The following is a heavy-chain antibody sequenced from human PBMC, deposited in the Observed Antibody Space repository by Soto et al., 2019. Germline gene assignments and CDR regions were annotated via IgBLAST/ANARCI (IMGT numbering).Heavy chain of an antibody. CDR1: GGSISSYY. Sequence: SETLSLTCTVSGGSISSYYWSWIRQPPGKGLEWIGYIYYSGSTNYNPSLKSRVTISVDTSKNQFSLKLSSVTAADTAVYYCARHPQVIQLYYFDYWGQGTLVTVSS. J-gene: IGHJ4*02. D-gene: IGHD1-1*01. V-gene: IGHV4-59*08. CDR3: ARHPQVIQLYYFDY. CDR2: IYYSGST.